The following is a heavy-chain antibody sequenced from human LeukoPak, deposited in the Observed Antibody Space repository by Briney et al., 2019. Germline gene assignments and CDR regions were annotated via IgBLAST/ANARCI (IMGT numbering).Heavy chain of an antibody. Sequence: ASVRVSCKASGYTFTSYGISWVRQAPGQGLERVGWISAYNGNTNYAQKLQGRVTMTTDTSTSTAYMGLRSLRSDDTAVYYCAREHKNNYYYYYYMDVWGKGTTVTVSS. CDR3: AREHKNNYYYYYYMDV. J-gene: IGHJ6*03. D-gene: IGHD1/OR15-1a*01. V-gene: IGHV1-18*01. CDR2: ISAYNGNT. CDR1: GYTFTSYG.